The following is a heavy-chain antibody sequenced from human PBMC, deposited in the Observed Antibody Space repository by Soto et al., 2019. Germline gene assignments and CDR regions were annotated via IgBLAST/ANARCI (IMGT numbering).Heavy chain of an antibody. D-gene: IGHD1-1*01. V-gene: IGHV4-34*01. CDR2: INHSGST. CDR3: ARGGTGPSRRGYYYMDV. J-gene: IGHJ6*03. CDR1: GGSFSGYY. Sequence: PSETLSLTCAVYGGSFSGYYWSWIRQPPGKGLEWIGEINHSGSTNYNPSLKSRVTISVDTSKNQFSLKLSSVTAADTAVYYCARGGTGPSRRGYYYMDVWGKGTTVNVSS.